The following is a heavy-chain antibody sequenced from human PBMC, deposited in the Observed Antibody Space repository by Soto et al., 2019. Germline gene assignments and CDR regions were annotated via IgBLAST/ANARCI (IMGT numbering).Heavy chain of an antibody. D-gene: IGHD6-19*01. CDR3: AREYSAGWST. V-gene: IGHV6-1*01. CDR2: TYYRSKWYD. Sequence: SQTLSLTCAIFGDSVSSKSVARNWISQSPSRGLEWLGRTYYRSKWYDDYAVSVKSRITINPDTSKNQFSLQLNSVTPDDTAVYYCAREYSAGWSTWGQGTLVTVSS. J-gene: IGHJ4*02. CDR1: GDSVSSKSVA.